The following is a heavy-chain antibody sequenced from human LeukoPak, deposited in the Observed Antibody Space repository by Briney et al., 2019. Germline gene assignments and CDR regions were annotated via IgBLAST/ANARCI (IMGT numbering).Heavy chain of an antibody. V-gene: IGHV3-30*04. D-gene: IGHD6-13*01. CDR1: GFIFSTYE. J-gene: IGHJ4*02. Sequence: PGRSLRLSCAASGFIFSTYEIHWVRQAPGNGLEWVAVISYDGSNKYYTESVRGRFTISRDNSKDTLYLQMNSLRPEDTAVYYCVRGRHHLYSSSWYGFFWGQGTLVTVSS. CDR2: ISYDGSNK. CDR3: VRGRHHLYSSSWYGFF.